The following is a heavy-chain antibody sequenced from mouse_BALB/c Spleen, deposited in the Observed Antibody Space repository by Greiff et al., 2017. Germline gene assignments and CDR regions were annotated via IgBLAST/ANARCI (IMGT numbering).Heavy chain of an antibody. CDR3: ARGYGYWFAY. J-gene: IGHJ3*01. CDR1: GFNIKDTY. D-gene: IGHD1-2*01. V-gene: IGHV14-3*02. CDR2: IDPANGNT. Sequence: EVKLVESGAELVKPGASVKLSCTASGFNIKDTYMHWVKQRPEQGLEWIGRIDPANGNTKYDPKFQGKATITADTSSNTAYLQLSSLTSEDTAVYYCARGYGYWFAYWGQGTLVTVSA.